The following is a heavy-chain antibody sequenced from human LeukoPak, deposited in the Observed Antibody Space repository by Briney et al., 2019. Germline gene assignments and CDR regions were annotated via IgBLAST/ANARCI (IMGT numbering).Heavy chain of an antibody. CDR2: IIPILGIA. Sequence: ASVKVSCRASGYTFTSYGISWVRQAPGQGLEWMGRIIPILGIANYAQKFQGRVTITADKSTSTAYMELSSLRSEDTAVYYCARDEGYCTGGSCAGDYYYGIDVWGQGTTVTVSS. J-gene: IGHJ6*02. CDR1: GYTFTSYG. CDR3: ARDEGYCTGGSCAGDYYYGIDV. D-gene: IGHD2-15*01. V-gene: IGHV1-69*04.